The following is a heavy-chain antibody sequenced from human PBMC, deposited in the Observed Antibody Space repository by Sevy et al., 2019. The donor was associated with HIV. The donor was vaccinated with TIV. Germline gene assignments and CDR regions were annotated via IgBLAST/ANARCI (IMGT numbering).Heavy chain of an antibody. D-gene: IGHD6-13*01. CDR1: GFTFSSYS. J-gene: IGHJ6*02. Sequence: GGSLRLSCAASGFTFSSYSMNWVRQAPGKGLEWVSYISSSSSTIYYADSVKGGFTISRDNAKNSLYLQMNSLRDEDTAVYYCATDDRSSWYDYYYGMDVWGQGTTVTISS. CDR2: ISSSSSTI. V-gene: IGHV3-48*02. CDR3: ATDDRSSWYDYYYGMDV.